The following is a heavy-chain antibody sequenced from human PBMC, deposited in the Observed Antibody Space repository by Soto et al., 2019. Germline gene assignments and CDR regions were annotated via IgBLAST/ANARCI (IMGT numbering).Heavy chain of an antibody. CDR2: IISIFGTA. CDR3: ARDLGYYGSGSMTSIDAFDI. V-gene: IGHV1-69*06. CDR1: GGTFSSYA. D-gene: IGHD3-10*01. Sequence: QVQLVQSGAGVKKPGSSVKVSCKASGGTFSSYAISWVRQAPGQGLEWMGGIISIFGTANYAQKFQGRVTLTADKSTSTAYMELSSLRSEDTAVYYCARDLGYYGSGSMTSIDAFDIWGQGTMVTVSS. J-gene: IGHJ3*02.